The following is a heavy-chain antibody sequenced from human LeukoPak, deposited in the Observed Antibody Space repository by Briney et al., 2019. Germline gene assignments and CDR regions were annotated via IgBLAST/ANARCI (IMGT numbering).Heavy chain of an antibody. V-gene: IGHV3-21*01. D-gene: IGHD3-3*01. Sequence: GGSVRLSCAASGFTFSSYRMNGLREAPGEGVEWVSSISSSCCYIYYADAVKGRFTISRDNAKNSLYLQMNSLRAEATAVYYCARVLVLAPDYWGQGTLVTVSS. J-gene: IGHJ4*02. CDR3: ARVLVLAPDY. CDR2: ISSSCCYI. CDR1: GFTFSSYR.